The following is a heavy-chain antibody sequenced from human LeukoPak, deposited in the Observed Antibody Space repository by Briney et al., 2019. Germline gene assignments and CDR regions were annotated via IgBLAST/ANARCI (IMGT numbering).Heavy chain of an antibody. V-gene: IGHV3-30*18. CDR1: GFTFRSYD. D-gene: IGHD6-13*01. Sequence: PGGSLRPSCAASGFTFRSYDMHWVRQAPGKGLQWVAVISYDGSNKYHTDSVKGRFTISRDNSKNTLYLQMNSLRAEDTAVYYCAKDSEIAAAGSYWYFDLWGRGTLVTVSP. J-gene: IGHJ2*01. CDR2: ISYDGSNK. CDR3: AKDSEIAAAGSYWYFDL.